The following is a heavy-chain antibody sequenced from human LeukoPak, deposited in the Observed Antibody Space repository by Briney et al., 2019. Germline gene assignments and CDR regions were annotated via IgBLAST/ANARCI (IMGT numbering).Heavy chain of an antibody. CDR1: GNTLTELS. V-gene: IGHV1-24*01. Sequence: ASVKVSCKVSGNTLTELSMHWVRQVPGKGLEWMGGFDPEHGETIYAQKFQGRVTMTEDTSTDTAYMELSSLKSEDTAVYYCATEADGSLTVWGKGTMVTVSP. D-gene: IGHD3-10*01. CDR2: FDPEHGET. CDR3: ATEADGSLTV. J-gene: IGHJ6*04.